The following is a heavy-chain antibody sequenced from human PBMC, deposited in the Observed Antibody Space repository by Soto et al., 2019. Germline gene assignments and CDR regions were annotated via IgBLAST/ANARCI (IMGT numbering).Heavy chain of an antibody. CDR2: VTPSGGS. CDR1: GGSFNSYF. J-gene: IGHJ3*02. CDR3: TTSGRRWPDAFDI. D-gene: IGHD2-15*01. V-gene: IGHV4-34*01. Sequence: SETLSLTCAVYGGSFNSYFWNWVRQPPGKGLEWIGEVTPSGGSNYNPSLKSRVTISKDTSKNQFSLTVTSVTAADTAVYYCTTSGRRWPDAFDIWAQGAMVTVS.